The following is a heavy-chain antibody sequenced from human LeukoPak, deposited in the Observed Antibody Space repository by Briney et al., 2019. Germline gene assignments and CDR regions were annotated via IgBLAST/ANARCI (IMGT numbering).Heavy chain of an antibody. CDR2: IYSGGST. D-gene: IGHD1-26*01. CDR3: AREGSWNYFDY. V-gene: IGHV3-66*02. CDR1: GFTVSSNY. Sequence: PGGSLRLSCAASGFTVSSNYMSWVRQAPVKGLEWVSVIYSGGSTYYADSVKGRFTISRDNSKNTLYLQMNSLRAEDTAVYYCAREGSWNYFDYWGQGTLVTVSP. J-gene: IGHJ4*02.